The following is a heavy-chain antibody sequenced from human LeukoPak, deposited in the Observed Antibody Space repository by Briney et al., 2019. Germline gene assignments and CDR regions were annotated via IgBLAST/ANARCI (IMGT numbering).Heavy chain of an antibody. J-gene: IGHJ4*02. CDR3: AKDVYGDYGGLDY. V-gene: IGHV3-23*01. Sequence: GGSLRLSCAASGFPFSTYAMSWVRQAPGKGLEWVSSIRGSDGSTYYADSVKGRFAISRDNSKNTLYLQMNSLRAEDTAVYYCAKDVYGDYGGLDYWGQGTLVTISS. CDR2: IRGSDGST. CDR1: GFPFSTYA. D-gene: IGHD4-17*01.